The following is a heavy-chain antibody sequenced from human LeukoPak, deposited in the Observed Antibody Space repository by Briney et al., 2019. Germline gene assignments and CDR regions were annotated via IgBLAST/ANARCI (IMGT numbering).Heavy chain of an antibody. J-gene: IGHJ4*02. CDR3: ARDKSYGDSSDY. CDR1: GFTFSNYW. CDR2: IKQEGSEK. Sequence: GGSLRLSCAASGFTFSNYWMSWVRQAPGKGLEWVANIKQEGSEKYYVDSVKGRFTISRDNAKNSLYLQMNSLRAEDTAVYYCARDKSYGDSSDYWGQGTLVTVSS. D-gene: IGHD4-17*01. V-gene: IGHV3-7*01.